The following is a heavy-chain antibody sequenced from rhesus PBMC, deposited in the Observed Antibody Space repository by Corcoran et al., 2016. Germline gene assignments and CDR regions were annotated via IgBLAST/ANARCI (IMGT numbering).Heavy chain of an antibody. CDR1: GGSISGGYD. V-gene: IGHV4-76*01. J-gene: IGHJ4*01. CDR2: IYGSAGAT. CDR3: ARRPGRNFDY. D-gene: IGHD2-21*01. Sequence: QVQLQESGPGLVKPSETLSLTCAVSGGSISGGYDWSWIRRPPGKGLGGIGFIYGSAGATNYHPSLKNGVTIPKATSKTQFSRKLSTVTAADTAVYYCARRPGRNFDYWGQGVLVTVSS.